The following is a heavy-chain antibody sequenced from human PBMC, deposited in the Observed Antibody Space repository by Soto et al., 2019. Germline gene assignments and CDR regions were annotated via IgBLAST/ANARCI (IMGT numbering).Heavy chain of an antibody. V-gene: IGHV1-69*13. Sequence: SVKVSCKASGGTFSSYAISWVRQAPGQGLEWMGGIIPIFGTANYAQKFQGRVTITADESTSTAYMELSSLRSEDTAVYYCARGGYSYGLYYYCYYGMDVWGQGTTVTVSS. J-gene: IGHJ6*02. CDR1: GGTFSSYA. CDR3: ARGGYSYGLYYYCYYGMDV. D-gene: IGHD5-18*01. CDR2: IIPIFGTA.